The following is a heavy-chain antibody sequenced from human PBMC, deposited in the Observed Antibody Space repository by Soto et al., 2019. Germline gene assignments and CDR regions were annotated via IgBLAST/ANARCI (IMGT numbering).Heavy chain of an antibody. CDR2: MNPNSGNT. CDR3: ARGGARYFDWFPYGMDV. J-gene: IGHJ6*02. D-gene: IGHD3-9*01. Sequence: RASVKVSCKASGYTFTSYDINWVRQSTGQGLEWMGWMNPNSGNTGYVQKFQGRVTMTRNTSISTAYMELSSLRSEDTAVYYCARGGARYFDWFPYGMDVWGQGTTVTVPS. CDR1: GYTFTSYD. V-gene: IGHV1-8*01.